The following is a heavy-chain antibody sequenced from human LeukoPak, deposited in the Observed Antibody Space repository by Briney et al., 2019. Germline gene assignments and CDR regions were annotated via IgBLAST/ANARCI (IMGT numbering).Heavy chain of an antibody. CDR1: GFTFNNYA. CDR2: ISYDGSNK. CDR3: AKSLNGGRMPDAFNI. D-gene: IGHD4-23*01. V-gene: IGHV3-30*18. Sequence: GGSLRLSCAASGFTFNNYAMHWVRQAPGKGLEWVAVISYDGSNKYYADSVKGRFTISRDNSKNTLYLQMSSLRAEDTAVYYCAKSLNGGRMPDAFNIWGQGTMVTVSS. J-gene: IGHJ3*02.